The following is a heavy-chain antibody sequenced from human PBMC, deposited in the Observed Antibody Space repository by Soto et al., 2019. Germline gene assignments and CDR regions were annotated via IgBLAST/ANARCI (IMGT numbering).Heavy chain of an antibody. CDR1: GGSINDYY. D-gene: IGHD3-10*01. J-gene: IGHJ4*02. V-gene: IGHV4-59*01. CDR3: ATGRYSYGSEY. Sequence: QLQPQESGPGLVKSSEILSLTCTISGGSINDYYWSWIRQSPGKGLEWIGYFYSLGTTNYNPSLKSRVTISLDTSKREYSLTLSFVTAADTAVYYCATGRYSYGSEYWGQGALVIVSS. CDR2: FYSLGTT.